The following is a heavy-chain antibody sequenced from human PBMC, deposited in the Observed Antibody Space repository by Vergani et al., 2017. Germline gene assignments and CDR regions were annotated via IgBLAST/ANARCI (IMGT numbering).Heavy chain of an antibody. V-gene: IGHV3-30-3*01. CDR3: AKDLESVNWFDP. CDR2: ISYDGSNK. J-gene: IGHJ5*02. CDR1: GFTFSSYA. Sequence: QVQLVESGGGVVQPGRSLRLSCAASGFTFSSYAMHWVRQAPGKGLEWVAVISYDGSNKYYADSVKGRFTISRDNSKNTLYLQMNSLRAEDTAVYYCAKDLESVNWFDPWGQGTLVTVSS. D-gene: IGHD2/OR15-2a*01.